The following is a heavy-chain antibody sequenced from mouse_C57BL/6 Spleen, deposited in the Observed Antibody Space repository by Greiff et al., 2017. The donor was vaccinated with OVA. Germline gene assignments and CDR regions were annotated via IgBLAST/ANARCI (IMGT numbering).Heavy chain of an antibody. Sequence: QVQLQQPGAELVMPGASVKLSCKASGYTFTSYWMHWVKQRPGQGLEWIGEIDPSDSYTNYNQKFKGKSTLTVDKSSSTAYMQLSSLTSEDSAVYYCARVTGTGTPHWYFDVWGTGTTVTVSS. CDR2: IDPSDSYT. D-gene: IGHD4-1*01. CDR1: GYTFTSYW. CDR3: ARVTGTGTPHWYFDV. J-gene: IGHJ1*03. V-gene: IGHV1-69*01.